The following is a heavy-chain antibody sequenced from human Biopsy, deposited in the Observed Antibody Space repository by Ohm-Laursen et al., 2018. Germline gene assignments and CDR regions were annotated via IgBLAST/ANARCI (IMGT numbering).Heavy chain of an antibody. CDR2: IYTSGST. CDR3: ARAAFGPFDS. D-gene: IGHD3-16*01. CDR1: GGSISSYY. Sequence: SETLSLTCTVSGGSISSYYWNWIRQPAGQGLEWLGRIYTSGSTNFNPSLKSRVTMSIDTSKNQFSLRLSSVTAADTAVYYCARAAFGPFDSWGQGALVTVSS. J-gene: IGHJ4*02. V-gene: IGHV4-4*07.